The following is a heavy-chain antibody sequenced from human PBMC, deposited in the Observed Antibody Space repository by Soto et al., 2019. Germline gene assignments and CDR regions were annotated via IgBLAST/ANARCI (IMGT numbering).Heavy chain of an antibody. J-gene: IGHJ4*02. Sequence: SETLSLTCTVSGGSITSSDYYWSWFRQPPGKGLEWLGYIYYSGSTYYTPSLKSRLTISVATSKNQFSLKLSSVTAADTAVYYCARYYCTSTSCFLFDYWGQGTLVTVSS. CDR1: GGSITSSDYY. CDR3: ARYYCTSTSCFLFDY. CDR2: IYYSGST. D-gene: IGHD2-2*01. V-gene: IGHV4-30-4*01.